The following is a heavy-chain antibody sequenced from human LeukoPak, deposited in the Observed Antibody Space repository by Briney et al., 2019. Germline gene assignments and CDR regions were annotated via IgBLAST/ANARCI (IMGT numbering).Heavy chain of an antibody. Sequence: ASVKVSCKASGGTFSSYAISWVRQAPGQGLEWTGGIIPIFGTANYAQKFQGRVTITTDESTSTAYMELSSLRSEDTAVYYCARDLRGSDAFDIWGQGTMVTVSS. CDR2: IIPIFGTA. D-gene: IGHD3-16*01. J-gene: IGHJ3*02. CDR1: GGTFSSYA. V-gene: IGHV1-69*05. CDR3: ARDLRGSDAFDI.